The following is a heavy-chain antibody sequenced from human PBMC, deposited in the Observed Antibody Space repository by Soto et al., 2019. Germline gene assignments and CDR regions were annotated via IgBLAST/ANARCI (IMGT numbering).Heavy chain of an antibody. V-gene: IGHV4-59*01. Sequence: SETLSLTCTVSGGSISSYYWSWIRQPPGKGLEWIGYIYYSGSTNYNPSLKSRVTISVDTSKNQFSLKLSSVTAADTAVCYCARAYYSNYVPYYMDVWGKGTTVTVSS. CDR2: IYYSGST. CDR1: GGSISSYY. CDR3: ARAYYSNYVPYYMDV. D-gene: IGHD4-4*01. J-gene: IGHJ6*03.